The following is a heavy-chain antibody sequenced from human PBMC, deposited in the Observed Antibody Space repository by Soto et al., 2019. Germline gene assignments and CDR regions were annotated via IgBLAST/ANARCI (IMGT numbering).Heavy chain of an antibody. CDR1: GYTFTSYG. CDR2: INAYNGNT. Sequence: GASVKVSCKASGYTFTSYGISWVRQAPGQGLEWMGWINAYNGNTNNAQKLQGRATMTTDTSTSTAYMELRSLRSADTAVYYCARVRWSGYSTRDYYYYGMDVWGQGTTVTVSS. D-gene: IGHD3-3*01. J-gene: IGHJ6*02. V-gene: IGHV1-18*01. CDR3: ARVRWSGYSTRDYYYYGMDV.